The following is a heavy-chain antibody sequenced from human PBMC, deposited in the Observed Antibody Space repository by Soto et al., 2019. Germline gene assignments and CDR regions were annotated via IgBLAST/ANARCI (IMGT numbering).Heavy chain of an antibody. CDR1: GGSISSGDYY. V-gene: IGHV4-30-4*01. D-gene: IGHD3-10*01. J-gene: IGHJ6*02. Sequence: PSETLSLTCTVSGGSISSGDYYWSWIRQPPGKGLEWIGYIYYSGSTYYNPSLKSRVTISVDTSKNQFSLKLSSVTSADTAVYYCARGYGSGSYSTPYYYYYYGMDVWGQGTTVT. CDR2: IYYSGST. CDR3: ARGYGSGSYSTPYYYYYYGMDV.